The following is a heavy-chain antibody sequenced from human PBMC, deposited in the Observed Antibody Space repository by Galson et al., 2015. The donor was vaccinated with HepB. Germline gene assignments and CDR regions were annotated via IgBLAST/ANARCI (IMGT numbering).Heavy chain of an antibody. V-gene: IGHV3-21*01. D-gene: IGHD1-20*01. CDR3: ARGPLNWNRYDAFDI. CDR1: GFTFSGYN. CDR2: ISSSSSYI. Sequence: LRLSCAASGFTFSGYNMNWVRQAPGKGLEWVSSISSSSSYIYYTDSVKGRFTISRDNAKNSLYLQMNSLGAEDTALYYCARGPLNWNRYDAFDIWGQGTMVTVSS. J-gene: IGHJ3*02.